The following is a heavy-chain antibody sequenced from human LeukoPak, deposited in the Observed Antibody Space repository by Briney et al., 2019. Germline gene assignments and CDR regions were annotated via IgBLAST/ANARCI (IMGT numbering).Heavy chain of an antibody. CDR2: IYYTGTT. V-gene: IGHV4-59*11. Sequence: PSETLSLTCTVSSGSISSHYWSWIRQSPERGLEWIGFIYYTGTTRYNPSLRGRVTMSVDSSRNHFSLKLTSMTAADTALYYCARLLNNDNAGDRDTFDMWGQGTMVTVSS. CDR3: ARLLNNDNAGDRDTFDM. CDR1: SGSISSHY. J-gene: IGHJ3*02. D-gene: IGHD2-21*02.